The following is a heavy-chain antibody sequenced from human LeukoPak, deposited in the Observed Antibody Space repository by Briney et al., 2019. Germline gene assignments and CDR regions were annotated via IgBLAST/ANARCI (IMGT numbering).Heavy chain of an antibody. J-gene: IGHJ4*02. V-gene: IGHV3-30*04. CDR1: GFTFSSYA. CDR2: ISYDGSNK. CDR3: ASDSVKDYGDYGGSFDY. Sequence: GVSLRLSCAASGFTFSSYAMHWVRQAPSKVLEWVTVISYDGSNKYYADSVKVRFTISRDNSKTQLYLQMNSLTAEDTAVYYCASDSVKDYGDYGGSFDYWGQGTLVTVSS. D-gene: IGHD4-17*01.